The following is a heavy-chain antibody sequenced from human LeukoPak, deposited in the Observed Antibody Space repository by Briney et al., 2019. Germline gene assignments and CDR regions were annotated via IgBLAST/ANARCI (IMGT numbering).Heavy chain of an antibody. CDR1: GGSISSYY. V-gene: IGHV4-34*01. J-gene: IGHJ6*02. D-gene: IGHD3-22*01. CDR2: INHSGST. CDR3: ARMIAYYYYGMDV. Sequence: PSETLSLTCTVSGGSISSYYWSWIRQPPGKGLEWIGEINHSGSTNYNPSLKSRVTISVDTSKNQFSLKLSSVTAADTAVYYCARMIAYYYYGMDVWGQGTTVTVSS.